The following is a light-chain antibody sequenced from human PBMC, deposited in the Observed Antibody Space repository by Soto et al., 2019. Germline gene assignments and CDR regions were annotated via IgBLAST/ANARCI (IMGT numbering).Light chain of an antibody. CDR3: QQLYSHPLT. J-gene: IGKJ4*01. Sequence: GDRVTITCRASQGITSYLAWYQQRPGKAPGLLIYSASTLQSGVPSRFSGSGYGTGFSLTISNLQPEDFATYYCQQLYSHPLTLGGGTKVDIK. V-gene: IGKV1-9*01. CDR1: QGITSY. CDR2: SAS.